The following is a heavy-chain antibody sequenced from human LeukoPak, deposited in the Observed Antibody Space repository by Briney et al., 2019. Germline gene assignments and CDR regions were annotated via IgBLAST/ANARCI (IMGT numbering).Heavy chain of an antibody. J-gene: IGHJ5*02. CDR2: INHSGST. D-gene: IGHD1-14*01. Sequence: SETLSLNCAVYGGSFSGYYWSWIRQPAGKGLEWIGEINHSGSTNYNPSLKSRVTISVDTSKNQFSLKLSSVTAADTAVYYCARRHRYPGDRNWFDPWGQGTLVTVSS. CDR3: ARRHRYPGDRNWFDP. CDR1: GGSFSGYY. V-gene: IGHV4-34*01.